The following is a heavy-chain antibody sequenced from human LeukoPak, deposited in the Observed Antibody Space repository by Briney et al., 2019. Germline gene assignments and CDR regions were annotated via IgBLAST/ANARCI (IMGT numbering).Heavy chain of an antibody. CDR3: ARASRGYLYYFDY. V-gene: IGHV4-34*01. D-gene: IGHD3-22*01. CDR1: GGSFSGYY. Sequence: SETLSLTCAVYGGSFSGYYWSWLRQPPGKGLEWIGEINHSGSTNYNPSLKSRVTISVDTSKNQFSLKLSSVTAADTAVYYCARASRGYLYYFDYWGQGTLVTVSS. J-gene: IGHJ4*02. CDR2: INHSGST.